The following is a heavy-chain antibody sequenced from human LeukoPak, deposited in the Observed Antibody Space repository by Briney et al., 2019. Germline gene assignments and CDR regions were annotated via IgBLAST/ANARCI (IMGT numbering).Heavy chain of an antibody. CDR1: GFTFSSYS. Sequence: GALRISCAASGFTFSSYSLKWVRQAPGKGLEWVSYLSRSSSTIYYADSVKGRFTISRDNAKNSLYLQMNSLRAEDTAVYYCARAGRYSYDSSGYYYDAFDFWGQGTMVTVSS. V-gene: IGHV3-48*01. J-gene: IGHJ3*01. D-gene: IGHD3-22*01. CDR3: ARAGRYSYDSSGYYYDAFDF. CDR2: LSRSSSTI.